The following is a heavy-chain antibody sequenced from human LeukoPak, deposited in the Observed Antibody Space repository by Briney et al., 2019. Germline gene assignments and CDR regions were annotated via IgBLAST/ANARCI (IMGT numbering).Heavy chain of an antibody. CDR3: ARDGFSRISVFGVVSDAFDI. Sequence: PGGSLRLSCAASGFTFNNYWMAWVRQAPGKGLEWVANIKQDGSEKYYVDSVKGRFTISRENAKNSLYLQMNSLRAEDTAVFYCARDGFSRISVFGVVSDAFDIWGQGTLVTVSS. D-gene: IGHD3-3*01. J-gene: IGHJ3*02. V-gene: IGHV3-7*01. CDR1: GFTFNNYW. CDR2: IKQDGSEK.